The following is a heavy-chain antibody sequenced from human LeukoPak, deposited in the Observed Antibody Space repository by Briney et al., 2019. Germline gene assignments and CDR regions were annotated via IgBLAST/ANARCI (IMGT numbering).Heavy chain of an antibody. CDR1: GYSFSDYW. V-gene: IGHV5-51*01. D-gene: IGHD1-26*01. J-gene: IGHJ4*02. CDR2: IYPGDSDT. Sequence: GESLKISCKGSGYSFSDYWIGWVRQMPGKGLEWMGIIYPGDSDTRYSPSFQGQVTISADKSISTAYLQWNSLKASDTAMYYCAIRYSGSYNGYWGQGTLVTVSS. CDR3: AIRYSGSYNGY.